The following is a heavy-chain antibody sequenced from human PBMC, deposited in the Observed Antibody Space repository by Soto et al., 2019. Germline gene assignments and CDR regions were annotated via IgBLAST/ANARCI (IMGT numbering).Heavy chain of an antibody. Sequence: SETLSLTCTVSGGSISSYYWSWIRQPPGKGLEWIGYIYYSGSTNYNPYLKSRVTISVDTSKNQFSLKLSSVTAADTAVYYCASFRGDFLYDYWGQGTLVTVSS. CDR1: GGSISSYY. D-gene: IGHD4-17*01. CDR2: IYYSGST. CDR3: ASFRGDFLYDY. J-gene: IGHJ4*02. V-gene: IGHV4-59*01.